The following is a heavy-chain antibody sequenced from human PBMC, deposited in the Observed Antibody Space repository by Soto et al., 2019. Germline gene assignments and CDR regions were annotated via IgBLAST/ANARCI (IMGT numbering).Heavy chain of an antibody. V-gene: IGHV3-30-3*01. J-gene: IGHJ3*02. CDR3: ARDFPGDFGDAFDI. D-gene: IGHD4-17*01. CDR2: ISYDGSNK. CDR1: GFTFSSYA. Sequence: GGSLRLSCAASGFTFSSYAMHWVRQAPGKGLEWVAVISYDGSNKYYADSVKGRFTISRDNSKNTLYLQMNSLRAEDTAVYYCARDFPGDFGDAFDIWGQGTMVTVSS.